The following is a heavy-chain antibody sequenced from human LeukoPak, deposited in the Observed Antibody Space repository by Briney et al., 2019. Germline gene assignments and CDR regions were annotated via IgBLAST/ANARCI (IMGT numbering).Heavy chain of an antibody. D-gene: IGHD3-22*01. Sequence: GGSLRLSCAASGFTFSAYWMHWVRQVPGKGLVWVSRINNDGTATFFADSVKGRFTISRDNAKNTLYLQMNSLRAEDTAVYYCAKVIYWGILFDYYDSSGALDYWGQGTLVTVSS. CDR3: AKVIYWGILFDYYDSSGALDY. CDR1: GFTFSAYW. V-gene: IGHV3-74*01. J-gene: IGHJ4*02. CDR2: INNDGTAT.